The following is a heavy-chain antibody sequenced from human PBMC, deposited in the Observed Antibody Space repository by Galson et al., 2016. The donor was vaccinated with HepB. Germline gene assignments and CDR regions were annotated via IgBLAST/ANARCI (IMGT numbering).Heavy chain of an antibody. CDR2: ISITSGYK. CDR1: GFTFSTYS. V-gene: IGHV3-21*01. J-gene: IGHJ4*02. D-gene: IGHD2-15*01. CDR3: ARDRDRYCSGGSCEEFDY. Sequence: SLRLSCAASGFTFSTYSMNWVRQAPGKGLEWVSFISITSGYKYYADSLKGRVTISRDNAKNSLYLQMNSLRAEDTAVYYCARDRDRYCSGGSCEEFDYWGQGTLVTVSS.